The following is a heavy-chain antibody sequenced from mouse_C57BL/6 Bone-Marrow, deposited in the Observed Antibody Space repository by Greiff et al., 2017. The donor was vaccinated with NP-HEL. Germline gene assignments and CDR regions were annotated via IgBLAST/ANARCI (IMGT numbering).Heavy chain of an antibody. D-gene: IGHD4-1*01. V-gene: IGHV1-69*01. J-gene: IGHJ4*01. Sequence: QVQLQQSGAELVMPGASVKLSCKASGYTFTSYWMHWVKQRPGQGLEWIGEIDPSDSYTNYNQKFKGKSTLTVDKSSSTAYMQLSSLTSEDSAVYYCARSTGPYAMDNWCQGTSVTVSS. CDR2: IDPSDSYT. CDR1: GYTFTSYW. CDR3: ARSTGPYAMDN.